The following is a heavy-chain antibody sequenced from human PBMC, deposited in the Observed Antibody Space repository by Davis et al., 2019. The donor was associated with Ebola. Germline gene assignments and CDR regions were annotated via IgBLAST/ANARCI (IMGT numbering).Heavy chain of an antibody. Sequence: GESLNSCAASGFTFSNYWMSWVRQAPGKGLEWVANIKQDGSEKYYVDSVKGRFTISRDNAKNSLYLQMNSLRAEDMAVYYCARGDSSSWYYYGMDVWGQGTTVTVSS. V-gene: IGHV3-7*03. CDR2: IKQDGSEK. CDR1: GFTFSNYW. J-gene: IGHJ6*02. CDR3: ARGDSSSWYYYGMDV. D-gene: IGHD6-6*01.